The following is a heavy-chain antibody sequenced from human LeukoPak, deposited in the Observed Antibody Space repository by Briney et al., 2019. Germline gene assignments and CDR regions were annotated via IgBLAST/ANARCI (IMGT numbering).Heavy chain of an antibody. J-gene: IGHJ4*02. Sequence: PGGSLRLSCTASGFTLGSHDVHWVRQILGQGLEWVAAVSSGFHAFFADSVQGRFTVSREDARNSLYLQMNSLRAGDTAVYYCVREARGYHYTYFDYWGQGTLVTVSS. CDR2: VSSGFHA. V-gene: IGHV3-13*01. CDR3: VREARGYHYTYFDY. CDR1: GFTLGSHD. D-gene: IGHD5-18*01.